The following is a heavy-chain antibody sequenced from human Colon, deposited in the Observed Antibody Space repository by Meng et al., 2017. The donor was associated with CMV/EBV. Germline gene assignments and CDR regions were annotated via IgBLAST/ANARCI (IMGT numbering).Heavy chain of an antibody. Sequence: QVKLVQSGAEVKKPWASVKVSCKTSGYTFTGYYVQWVRQAPGQGLEWMGWINPKSGGTNYGQKFQGRVTMTSDTSTSTAYMELSGLTSDDTAIYYCVRESWYFDFWGEGTLVTASS. CDR3: VRESWYFDF. J-gene: IGHJ4*02. CDR1: GYTFTGYY. D-gene: IGHD6-13*01. CDR2: INPKSGGT. V-gene: IGHV1-2*02.